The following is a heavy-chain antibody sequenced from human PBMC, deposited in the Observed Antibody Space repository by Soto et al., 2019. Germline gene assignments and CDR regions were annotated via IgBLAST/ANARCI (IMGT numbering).Heavy chain of an antibody. D-gene: IGHD3-16*02. Sequence: EVQLVESGGGLVQPGGSLRLSCAASGFDLNRYWMGWVRQAPGKALEWVANIKQDGSEQYYVDSVRGRFTISRDNLKNSLYLQMNSLRPEDTAVYYCVRALTSGVYYDDGWETYLPRSYGLDVWGQGTTVTVSS. CDR2: IKQDGSEQ. J-gene: IGHJ6*02. CDR3: VRALTSGVYYDDGWETYLPRSYGLDV. CDR1: GFDLNRYW. V-gene: IGHV3-7*04.